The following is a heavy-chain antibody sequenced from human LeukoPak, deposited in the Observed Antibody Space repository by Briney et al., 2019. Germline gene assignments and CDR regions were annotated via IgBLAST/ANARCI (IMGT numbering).Heavy chain of an antibody. CDR2: IHPSGTM. J-gene: IGHJ4*02. CDR3: AREAERRVVN. D-gene: IGHD1-1*01. CDR1: GFSISSGYY. Sequence: SETLSLTCVVSGFSISSGYYWGWIRQPPGKGLKWIGNIHPSGTMFHNPSLNSRVTMSIDTSKNQFSLKLSSVTAADTAVYYCAREAERRVVNWGQGTLVTVSS. V-gene: IGHV4-38-2*02.